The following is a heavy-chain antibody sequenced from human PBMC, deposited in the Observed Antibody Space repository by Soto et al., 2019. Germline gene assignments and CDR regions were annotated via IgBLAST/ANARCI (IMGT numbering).Heavy chain of an antibody. CDR2: ISSNTAYI. Sequence: GGSLRLSCAASGFTFRSFTMSWVRQAPGKGLEWVSTISSNTAYIYYTDALRGRFTISRDNAKNSLHLQMNSLRAEDTAVYYCTRDASRDSSARGWFDPWGPGTLVTVSP. CDR1: GFTFRSFT. CDR3: TRDASRDSSARGWFDP. J-gene: IGHJ5*02. D-gene: IGHD6-13*01. V-gene: IGHV3-21*01.